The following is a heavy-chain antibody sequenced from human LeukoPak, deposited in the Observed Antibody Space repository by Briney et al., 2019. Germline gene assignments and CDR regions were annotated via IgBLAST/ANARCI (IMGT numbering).Heavy chain of an antibody. V-gene: IGHV3-48*03. CDR2: IGASGTTR. CDR3: ALLAVASDFDY. CDR1: GFPFSLYE. Sequence: GGSLRLSCAVSGFPFSLYEMNWVRQAPGKGLEWVSNIGASGTTRYYADSVKGRFSISRDNAKSSLYLQMNSLRVEDTAVYYCALLAVASDFDYWGQGALVTVSS. J-gene: IGHJ4*02. D-gene: IGHD6-19*01.